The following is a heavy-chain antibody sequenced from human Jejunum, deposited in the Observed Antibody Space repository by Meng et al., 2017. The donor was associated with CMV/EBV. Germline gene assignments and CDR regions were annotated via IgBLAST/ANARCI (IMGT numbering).Heavy chain of an antibody. J-gene: IGHJ4*02. CDR2: IKKDGSEK. CDR3: ATEPPVSQTSSPIR. CDR1: GFTFRSYW. V-gene: IGHV3-7*01. Sequence: GFTFRSYWMSWVRQAPGKGREWVANIKKDGSEKHYVDSVKGRFTIPRDNAENSLYLQMNSLRAEDTAVYYCATEPPVSQTSSPIRWGQGTLVTVSS. D-gene: IGHD6-13*01.